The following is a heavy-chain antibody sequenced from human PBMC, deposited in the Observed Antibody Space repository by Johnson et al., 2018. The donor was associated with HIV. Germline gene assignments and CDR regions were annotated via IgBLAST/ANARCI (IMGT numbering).Heavy chain of an antibody. J-gene: IGHJ3*02. CDR1: GFTLNNYG. D-gene: IGHD6-25*01. CDR3: ARFGMGSSGDAFDI. Sequence: QVQLVESGGGVVQPGGSLRLSCAASGFTLNNYGMHWVRQAPGRGLEWVTSIPYAANNKYYVDSVKGRFTISRDNAKNSLHLQMNSRRAEDTAVYYCARFGMGSSGDAFDIWGQGTMVTVSS. CDR2: IPYAANNK. V-gene: IGHV3-30*02.